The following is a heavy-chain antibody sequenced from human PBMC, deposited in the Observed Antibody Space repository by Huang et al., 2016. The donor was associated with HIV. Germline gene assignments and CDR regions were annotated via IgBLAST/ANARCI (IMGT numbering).Heavy chain of an antibody. J-gene: IGHJ6*03. CDR3: AKIGGSDYYYYYYMDV. D-gene: IGHD3-16*01. CDR2: VLSEGNT. Sequence: EVQLVETGGGLIQPGGSLKLSCAASGFTASANYMSWVRQAPGKGLEWVSIVLSEGNTFSAESVKGRFISSRDNAKNTMYLQMTSLRAEDTAVYYCAKIGGSDYYYYYYMDVWGKGATVTVSS. V-gene: IGHV3-53*02. CDR1: GFTASANY.